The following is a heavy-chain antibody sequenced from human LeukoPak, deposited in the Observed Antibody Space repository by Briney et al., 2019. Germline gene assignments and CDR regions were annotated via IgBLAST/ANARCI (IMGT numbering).Heavy chain of an antibody. J-gene: IGHJ4*02. CDR2: INPNSGGT. D-gene: IGHD6-13*01. CDR3: ARFAVWDSSSWYDY. V-gene: IGHV1-2*02. CDR1: GYTFTGYH. Sequence: GASVKVSCKASGYTFTGYHMHWVRQAPGQGLEWMGWINPNSGGTNYARKFQGRVTMTRDTSISTAYMELSRLRSDDTAVYYCARFAVWDSSSWYDYWGQGTLVTVSS.